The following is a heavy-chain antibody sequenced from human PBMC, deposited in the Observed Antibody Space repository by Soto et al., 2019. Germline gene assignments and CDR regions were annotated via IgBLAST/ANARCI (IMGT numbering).Heavy chain of an antibody. CDR1: GYSFTSYW. CDR2: IDPSDSYT. CDR3: ARLAMATRRGYYGMDV. J-gene: IGHJ6*02. V-gene: IGHV5-10-1*01. D-gene: IGHD5-12*01. Sequence: EVQLVQSGAEVKKPGESLRISCKGSGYSFTSYWISWVRQMPGKGLEWMGRIDPSDSYTNYSPSFQGHVTISADKAISTAYLPWSRLKASDTAMYYCARLAMATRRGYYGMDVWGQGTTVTVSS.